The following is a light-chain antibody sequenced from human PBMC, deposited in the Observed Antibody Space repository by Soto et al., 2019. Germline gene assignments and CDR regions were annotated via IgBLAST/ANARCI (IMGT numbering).Light chain of an antibody. CDR2: KAS. CDR1: QTISSW. Sequence: DIQMTQSPSTLSGSVGDRVTITCRASQTISSWLAWYQQKPGKAPKLLIYKASTLKSGVPSRFSGSGSGTEFTLTISSLQPDDFATYYCQHYNSYSEAFGQGNKVDIK. J-gene: IGKJ1*01. V-gene: IGKV1-5*03. CDR3: QHYNSYSEA.